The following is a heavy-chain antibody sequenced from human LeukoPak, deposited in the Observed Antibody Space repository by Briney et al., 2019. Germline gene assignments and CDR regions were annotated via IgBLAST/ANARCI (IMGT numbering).Heavy chain of an antibody. Sequence: SQTLSLTCAVYGGSFSGYYWSWIRQPPGKGLEGIGEINHSGSTNYNSSLKSRVTISVDTSKNQFSLKLSSVTAADTAVYYCARGGGGYYYYMDVWGKGTTVTVSS. V-gene: IGHV4-34*01. D-gene: IGHD2-15*01. CDR2: INHSGST. CDR3: ARGGGGYYYYMDV. J-gene: IGHJ6*03. CDR1: GGSFSGYY.